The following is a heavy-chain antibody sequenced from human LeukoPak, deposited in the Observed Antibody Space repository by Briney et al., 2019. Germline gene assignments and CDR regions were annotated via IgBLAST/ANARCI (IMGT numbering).Heavy chain of an antibody. CDR2: IYYSGST. CDR1: GGSISGYY. CDR3: ARLRYDILTGPGTFDY. Sequence: SSETLSLTCTVSGGSISGYYWSWIRQPPGKGLEWIGYIYYSGSTNYNPSLKSRVTISVDTSKNQFSLKLSSVTAADTAVYYCARLRYDILTGPGTFDYWGQGTLVTVSS. V-gene: IGHV4-59*08. J-gene: IGHJ4*02. D-gene: IGHD3-9*01.